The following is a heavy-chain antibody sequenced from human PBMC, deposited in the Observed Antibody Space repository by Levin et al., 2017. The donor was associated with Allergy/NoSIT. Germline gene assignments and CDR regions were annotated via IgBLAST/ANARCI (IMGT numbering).Heavy chain of an antibody. CDR2: ISSGSTYT. D-gene: IGHD2-2*01. CDR1: GFTFSDFY. J-gene: IGHJ4*02. V-gene: IGHV3-11*03. Sequence: GGSLRLSCAASGFTFSDFYMNWIRQAPGKGLEWLSYISSGSTYTNYADSVRGRFTISRDDTNNLLYLQMDSPTAEDTATYYCTRHYQSDSWGQGTLVTVSS. CDR3: TRHYQSDS.